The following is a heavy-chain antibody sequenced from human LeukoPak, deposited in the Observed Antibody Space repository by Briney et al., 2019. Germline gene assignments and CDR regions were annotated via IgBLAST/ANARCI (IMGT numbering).Heavy chain of an antibody. Sequence: PSETLSLTCAVYGGSFSGYYWSWIRQPPGKGLEWIGEINHSGSTNYNPSLKSRVTISVDTSKNQFSLKLSSVTAADTAVYYCARAQYSSSSGYYLDYWGQGTLVTVSS. CDR3: ARAQYSSSSGYYLDY. D-gene: IGHD6-6*01. CDR1: GGSFSGYY. V-gene: IGHV4-34*01. J-gene: IGHJ4*02. CDR2: INHSGST.